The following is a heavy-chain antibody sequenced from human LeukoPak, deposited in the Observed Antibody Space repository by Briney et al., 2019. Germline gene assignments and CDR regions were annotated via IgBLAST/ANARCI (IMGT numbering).Heavy chain of an antibody. Sequence: SETLSLTCAVSGGSISSSNWWSWVRQPPGKGLEWIGEIYHSGSTNYNPSLKSRVTISVDTSENQFSLKLSSVTAADTAVYYCARVSMAGNSPFDYWGQGTLVTVSS. D-gene: IGHD6-19*01. J-gene: IGHJ4*02. CDR3: ARVSMAGNSPFDY. CDR1: GGSISSSNW. CDR2: IYHSGST. V-gene: IGHV4-4*02.